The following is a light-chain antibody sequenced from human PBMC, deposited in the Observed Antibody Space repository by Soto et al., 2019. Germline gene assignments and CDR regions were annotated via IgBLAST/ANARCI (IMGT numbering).Light chain of an antibody. CDR3: CSYAGSRPFRV. J-gene: IGLJ1*01. CDR1: NSDLGSYNL. Sequence: QSVLTQPASVSGSPGQSITISCTGTNSDLGSYNLVAWYQQHPAKAPKLVIFEGSKRPSGVSTRFSGPKSGDTASLTISGLQAEDEADYYCCSYAGSRPFRVFGTGTKVTVL. V-gene: IGLV2-23*01. CDR2: EGS.